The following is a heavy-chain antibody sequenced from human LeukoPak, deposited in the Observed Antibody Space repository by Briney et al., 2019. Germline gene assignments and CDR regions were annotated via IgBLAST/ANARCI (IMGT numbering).Heavy chain of an antibody. CDR2: IWYDASNK. V-gene: IGHV3-33*03. D-gene: IGHD3-22*01. Sequence: GGSLRLSCAASGFTFSSFGMHWVRQAPGKGLEWVAVIWYDASNKYYADSVKGRFTISRDNAKNSLHLQMDSLRAEDTAVYYCAKHITTDATTPFHYGMDVWGQGTTVTVSS. CDR3: AKHITTDATTPFHYGMDV. J-gene: IGHJ6*02. CDR1: GFTFSSFG.